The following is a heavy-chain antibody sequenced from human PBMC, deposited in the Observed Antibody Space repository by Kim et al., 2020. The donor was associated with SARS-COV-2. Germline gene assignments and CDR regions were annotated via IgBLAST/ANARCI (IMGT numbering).Heavy chain of an antibody. D-gene: IGHD2-2*01. V-gene: IGHV3-73*01. CDR2: IRCTTNNYST. Sequence: GGSLRLSCAVSGFTFSGSAMHWVRQASGKGLEWVGRIRCTTNNYSTEYAASVKFRFSIARDESKNTAYLQMNSLKTEDMAVYYCIVGYCSSASCYCLDY. J-gene: IGHJ4*01. CDR3: IVGYCSSASCYCLDY. CDR1: GFTFSGSA.